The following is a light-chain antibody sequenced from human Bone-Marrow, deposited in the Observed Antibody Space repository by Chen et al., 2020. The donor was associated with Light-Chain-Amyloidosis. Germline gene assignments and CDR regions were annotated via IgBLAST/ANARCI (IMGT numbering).Light chain of an antibody. Sequence: SFELTQPPSVSVSPGQTASITCSGDKLGDTFACWYQQKSGQSPVLVIDQDGKRPSGIPERFSGSKSGSTATLTISGTQPMDEADYYCQAWDSSTGVFGTGTKVTVL. CDR2: QDG. CDR3: QAWDSSTGV. J-gene: IGLJ1*01. V-gene: IGLV3-1*01. CDR1: KLGDTF.